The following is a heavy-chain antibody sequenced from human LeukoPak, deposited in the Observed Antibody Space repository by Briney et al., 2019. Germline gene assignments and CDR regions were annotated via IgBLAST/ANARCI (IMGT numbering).Heavy chain of an antibody. Sequence: PGGSLRLSCAASGFTFSSYSMNWVRQAPGKGLEWVSYISSSSSTIYYADSVKGRFTISRDNAKNSLYLQMNSLRAEDTAVYYCARDLDGSGSYRIPLGYWGQGTLVTVSS. CDR1: GFTFSSYS. J-gene: IGHJ4*02. CDR3: ARDLDGSGSYRIPLGY. V-gene: IGHV3-48*01. CDR2: ISSSSSTI. D-gene: IGHD3-10*01.